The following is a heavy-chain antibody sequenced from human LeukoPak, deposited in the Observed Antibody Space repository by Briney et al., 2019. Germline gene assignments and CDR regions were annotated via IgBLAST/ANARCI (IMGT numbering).Heavy chain of an antibody. CDR1: GGSISSSSYY. CDR3: ARRVEVVPAAKYYYYMDV. J-gene: IGHJ6*03. D-gene: IGHD2-2*01. V-gene: IGHV4-39*01. Sequence: SETLSLTCTVSGGSISSSSYYWGWIRQPPGKGLEWIGSIYYSGSTYYNPSLKSRVTISVDTSKNQFSLKLSSVTAADTAVYYCARRVEVVPAAKYYYYMDVWGKGTTATVSS. CDR2: IYYSGST.